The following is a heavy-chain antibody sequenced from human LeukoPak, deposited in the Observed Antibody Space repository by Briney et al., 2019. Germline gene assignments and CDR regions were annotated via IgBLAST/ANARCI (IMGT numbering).Heavy chain of an antibody. V-gene: IGHV3-23*01. J-gene: IGHJ5*02. D-gene: IGHD4-23*01. CDR3: ARGTTVVWKPPFDP. CDR2: VSDSGDST. Sequence: GGSLRLSCAASRFTFSSCAMSWVRQAPGKGLEWVSAVSDSGDSTYYTDSVKGRFTISRDNSKNTLYLQMNSLRAEDTAVFYCARGTTVVWKPPFDPWGQGTLVTVSS. CDR1: RFTFSSCA.